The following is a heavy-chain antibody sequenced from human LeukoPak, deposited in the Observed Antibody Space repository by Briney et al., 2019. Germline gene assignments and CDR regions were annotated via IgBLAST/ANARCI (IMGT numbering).Heavy chain of an antibody. J-gene: IGHJ4*02. CDR1: EFTFGDYA. D-gene: IGHD4-11*01. Sequence: QPGRSLRLSCTASEFTFGDYAMTWVRQAPGKGLEWVGFIRSKAFGGTTEYAASVKGRFTISRDDSKSIAYLKMNSLKTEDTAVYYCTRAPYSNYVNLDYWGQGTLVTVSS. CDR3: TRAPYSNYVNLDY. CDR2: IRSKAFGGTT. V-gene: IGHV3-49*04.